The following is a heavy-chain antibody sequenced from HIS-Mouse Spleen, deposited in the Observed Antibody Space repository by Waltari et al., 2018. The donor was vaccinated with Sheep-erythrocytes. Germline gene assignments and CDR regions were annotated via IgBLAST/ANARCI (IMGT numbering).Heavy chain of an antibody. J-gene: IGHJ4*02. CDR1: GGPLSSYY. CDR3: ARDPAPHYFDY. CDR2: IYYSGST. V-gene: IGHV4-59*01. Sequence: QVQLQESGPGLVKPSETLSLTCTVSGGPLSSYYWSWIRQPPGKGLEWIGYIYYSGSTNYNPSLKSRVTISVDTSKNQFSLKLSSVTAADTAVYYCARDPAPHYFDYWGQGTLVTVSS.